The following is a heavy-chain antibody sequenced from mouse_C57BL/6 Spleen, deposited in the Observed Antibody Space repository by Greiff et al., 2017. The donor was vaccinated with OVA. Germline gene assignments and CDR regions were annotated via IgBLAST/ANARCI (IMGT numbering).Heavy chain of an antibody. CDR1: GYAFTNYL. D-gene: IGHD1-1*01. J-gene: IGHJ4*01. CDR2: INPGSGGT. V-gene: IGHV1-54*01. CDR3: ARGNYYGSSLYAMDY. Sequence: VQVVESGAELVRPGTSVKVSCKASGYAFTNYLIEWVKQRPGQGLEWIGVINPGSGGTNYTEKFKGKATLTADKSSSTVYMQLSSLTSEDSAVYFCARGNYYGSSLYAMDYWGQGTSVTVSS.